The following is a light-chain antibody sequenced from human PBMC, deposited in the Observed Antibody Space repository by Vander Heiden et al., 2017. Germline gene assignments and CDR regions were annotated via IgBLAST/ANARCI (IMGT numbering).Light chain of an antibody. CDR2: GNS. J-gene: IGLJ2*01. CDR1: SSNIGAGYD. CDR3: QSYDSSLRVV. V-gene: IGLV1-40*01. Sequence: QSVLTQPPSVSGAPGQRVTISCPGSSSNIGAGYDVHWYQQLPGTAPKRLIYGNSNRPSGVPDRFSGSKSGTSASLAITGLQAEDEADYYCQSYDSSLRVVFGGGTKLTVL.